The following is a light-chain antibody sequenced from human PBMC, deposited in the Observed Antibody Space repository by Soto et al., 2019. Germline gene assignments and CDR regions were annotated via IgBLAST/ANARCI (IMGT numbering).Light chain of an antibody. CDR3: CSYAGSYRVWV. J-gene: IGLJ3*02. Sequence: QSVLTQPPSVSGAPGQRVTISCTGSTSNIGAGYDVHWYQQVPGTTPKLLIYANNNRPSGVPDRFSGSKSGNTASLTISGLQAEDEADYYCCSYAGSYRVWVFGGGTKLTVL. CDR2: ANN. V-gene: IGLV1-40*01. CDR1: TSNIGAGYD.